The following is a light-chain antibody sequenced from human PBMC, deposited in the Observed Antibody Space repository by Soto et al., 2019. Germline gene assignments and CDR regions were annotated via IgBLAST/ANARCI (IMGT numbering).Light chain of an antibody. CDR1: QTISSW. V-gene: IGKV1-5*03. Sequence: DLQMTQSPSTLCGSVGNRVTITCRDSQTISSWLAWYQQKPGKAPKLLIYKASTLKSGVPSRFSGSGSGTEFTLTISSLQPDDFETYDCQHYNSYSEAFGPGTKVDIK. CDR2: KAS. CDR3: QHYNSYSEA. J-gene: IGKJ1*01.